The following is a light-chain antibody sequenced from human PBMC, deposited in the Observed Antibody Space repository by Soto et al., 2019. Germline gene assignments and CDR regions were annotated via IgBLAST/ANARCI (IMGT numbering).Light chain of an antibody. CDR2: EVT. V-gene: IGLV2-14*01. Sequence: QSALTQPASVSGSPGQSITISCTGTSSDVGGYNYVSWYQQHPGKAPKLMIYEVTNRPSGVSNRFSGSKSGNTASLTISGLPAEDAADYYCTSDTSSSTVVFGVGTKLTVL. J-gene: IGLJ2*01. CDR1: SSDVGGYNY. CDR3: TSDTSSSTVV.